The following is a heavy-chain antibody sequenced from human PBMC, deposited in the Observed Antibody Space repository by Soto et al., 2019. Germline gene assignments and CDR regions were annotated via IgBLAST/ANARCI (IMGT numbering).Heavy chain of an antibody. Sequence: GGSLRLSCAASGFTFSSYAMHWVRQAPGKGLEWVAVISYDGSNKYYADSVKGRFTISRDNSKNTLYLQMNSLRAEDTAVYYCARGVVVVVAATRWSGEFDPWGQGTLVTVSS. D-gene: IGHD2-15*01. J-gene: IGHJ5*02. CDR3: ARGVVVVVAATRWSGEFDP. V-gene: IGHV3-30-3*01. CDR1: GFTFSSYA. CDR2: ISYDGSNK.